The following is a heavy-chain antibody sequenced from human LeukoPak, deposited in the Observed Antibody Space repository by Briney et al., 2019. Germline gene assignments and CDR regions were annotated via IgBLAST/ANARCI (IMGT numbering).Heavy chain of an antibody. CDR3: ARAADNYDILTGYQLDY. CDR1: GGTFSSYA. Sequence: SVKVSCKASGGTFSSYAISWVRQAPGQGLEWMGGIIPIFGTANYAQKFQGRVTITADESTSTAYMELSSLRSEDTAVYYCARAADNYDILTGYQLDYWGQGTLVTVSS. D-gene: IGHD3-9*01. CDR2: IIPIFGTA. J-gene: IGHJ4*02. V-gene: IGHV1-69*13.